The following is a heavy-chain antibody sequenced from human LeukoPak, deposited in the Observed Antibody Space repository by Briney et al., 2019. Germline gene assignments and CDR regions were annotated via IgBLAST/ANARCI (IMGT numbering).Heavy chain of an antibody. CDR3: AKPISGGLAVTADWFHP. V-gene: IGHV3-23*01. CDR2: INANSGTK. Sequence: GGSLRLSCAASGFTFSVYAMSWLRQPPGKGLEWVSTINANSGTKSYAASVRGRFTISRDNARDTLYLQLNTLRADDTATYYCAKPISGGLAVTADWFHPWGQGTLVVVSS. J-gene: IGHJ5*01. CDR1: GFTFSVYA. D-gene: IGHD6-19*01.